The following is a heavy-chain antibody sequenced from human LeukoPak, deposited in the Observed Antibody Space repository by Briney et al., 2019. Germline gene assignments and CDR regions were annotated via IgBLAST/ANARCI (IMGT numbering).Heavy chain of an antibody. Sequence: GGSLRLSCVASGFTFSSYGTHGVRQAPGKGLEWVSFIRYDGSNKYYADSVKGRLTISRDNSKNTLYLQMNSLRAEDTAVYYCANQDSTEYSYYFDVWGQGTLVTVSS. D-gene: IGHD2/OR15-2a*01. CDR1: GFTFSSYG. CDR2: IRYDGSNK. J-gene: IGHJ4*02. CDR3: ANQDSTEYSYYFDV. V-gene: IGHV3-30*02.